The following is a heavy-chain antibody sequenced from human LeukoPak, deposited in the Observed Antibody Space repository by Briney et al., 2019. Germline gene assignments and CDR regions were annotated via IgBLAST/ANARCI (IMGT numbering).Heavy chain of an antibody. CDR3: ARVRGRYYYGSGSYLDY. D-gene: IGHD3-10*01. CDR1: GFTFSSYW. CDR2: ISHDGSNK. J-gene: IGHJ4*02. Sequence: GGSLRLSCAASGFTFSSYWMSWVRQAPGKGLEWVAVISHDGSNKYYADSVKGRFTITRDNSKNTLYLQMNSLRAEDTAVYYCARVRGRYYYGSGSYLDYWGQGTLVTVSS. V-gene: IGHV3-30-3*01.